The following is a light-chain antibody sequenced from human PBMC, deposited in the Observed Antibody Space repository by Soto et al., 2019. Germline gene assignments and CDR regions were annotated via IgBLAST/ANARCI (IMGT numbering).Light chain of an antibody. J-gene: IGKJ5*01. Sequence: EIVLPQSPGTLPLSPGERATLSCRASQSVSNRFLALYQQKAGQAPMLLISGASGRATGIPDRFSGSGSGTDFTLTISSLEPEDFAVYYCQQRSNWRITFGQGTRLEIK. V-gene: IGKV3D-20*02. CDR2: GAS. CDR1: QSVSNRF. CDR3: QQRSNWRIT.